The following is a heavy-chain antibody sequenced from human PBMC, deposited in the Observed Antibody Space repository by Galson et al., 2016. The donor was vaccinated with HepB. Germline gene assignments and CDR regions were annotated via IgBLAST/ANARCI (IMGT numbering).Heavy chain of an antibody. Sequence: LSLTCTVSGTSITSYYWSWIRQAPGKGLEWIGHTHYRESNDYNPSLKSRVIMSVDTSKSQFSLKLISVPAADTAVYYCARYLRGRRSSRFDYWGQGTLVTVSS. CDR1: GTSITSYY. CDR2: THYRESN. D-gene: IGHD1-26*01. V-gene: IGHV4-59*01. J-gene: IGHJ4*02. CDR3: ARYLRGRRSSRFDY.